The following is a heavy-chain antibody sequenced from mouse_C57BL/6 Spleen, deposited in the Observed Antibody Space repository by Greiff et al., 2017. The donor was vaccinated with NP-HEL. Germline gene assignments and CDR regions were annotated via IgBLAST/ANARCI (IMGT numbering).Heavy chain of an antibody. CDR2: ISSGGSYT. J-gene: IGHJ3*01. CDR3: ARQEGQLRPSFAY. Sequence: DVKLVESGGDLVKPGGSLKLSCAASGFTFSSYGMSWVRQTPDKRLEWVATISSGGSYTYYPDSVKGRFTISRDNAKNTLYLQRSSLKSEDTAMYYCARQEGQLRPSFAYWGQGTLVTVSA. D-gene: IGHD3-2*02. CDR1: GFTFSSYG. V-gene: IGHV5-6*02.